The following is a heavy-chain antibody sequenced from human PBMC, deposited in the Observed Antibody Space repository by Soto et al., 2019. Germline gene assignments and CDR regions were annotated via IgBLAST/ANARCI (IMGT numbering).Heavy chain of an antibody. V-gene: IGHV4-39*01. CDR2: IYYSGST. J-gene: IGHJ6*02. CDR3: VCLSTNYHAVDV. CDR1: GAPISSSTYY. Sequence: SETLSLTCAISGAPISSSTYYWGWIRQPPGKGLEWIGNIYYSGSTHYNLSLQSRVTISVDTSRNQLSLKLSSVTAADTSVFYCVCLSTNYHAVDVWGQGTTVTVSS. D-gene: IGHD3-16*02.